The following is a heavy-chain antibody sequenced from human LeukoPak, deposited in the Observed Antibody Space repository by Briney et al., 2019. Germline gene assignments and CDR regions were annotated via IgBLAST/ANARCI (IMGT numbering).Heavy chain of an antibody. V-gene: IGHV3-49*03. Sequence: PGGSLRLSCTASGFTFGDYAMSWFRQAPGKGLEWVGFIRSKAYGGTTEYAASVKGRFTISRDDSKSIAYLQMNSLKTEDTAVYYCTRGYSSSWPHFDYWGQGTLVTVSS. CDR1: GFTFGDYA. CDR2: IRSKAYGGTT. J-gene: IGHJ4*02. D-gene: IGHD6-13*01. CDR3: TRGYSSSWPHFDY.